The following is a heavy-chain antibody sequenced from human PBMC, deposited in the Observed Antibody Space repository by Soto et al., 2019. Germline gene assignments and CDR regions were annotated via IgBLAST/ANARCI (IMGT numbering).Heavy chain of an antibody. CDR3: ARGYFIFHTAMLLLDP. CDR2: INPSGGST. Sequence: ASVKVSFKASGYTFTSYYMHWVRQAPGQGLEWMGIINPSGGSTSYAQKFQGRVTMTRDTSTSTVYMELSSLRSEDTAVYYCARGYFIFHTAMLLLDPCGDGTLVTVSP. D-gene: IGHD5-18*01. J-gene: IGHJ5*02. CDR1: GYTFTSYY. V-gene: IGHV1-46*01.